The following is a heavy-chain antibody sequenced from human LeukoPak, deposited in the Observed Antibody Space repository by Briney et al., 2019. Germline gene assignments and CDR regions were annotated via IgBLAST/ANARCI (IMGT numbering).Heavy chain of an antibody. J-gene: IGHJ3*02. CDR3: ARATGSEDAFDS. CDR2: IIPIFGKA. Sequence: GSSLKVSCKASLGTFSRYAISCVRQAPGHRLEWMGGIIPIFGKANYAQKFQGRVTITADESTSTAYMELSSLRSEDTAVYYCARATGSEDAFDSWGQGTMVTVSS. D-gene: IGHD3-10*01. CDR1: LGTFSRYA. V-gene: IGHV1-69*01.